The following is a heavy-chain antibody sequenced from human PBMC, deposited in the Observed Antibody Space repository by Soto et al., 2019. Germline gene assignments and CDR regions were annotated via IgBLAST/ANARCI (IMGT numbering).Heavy chain of an antibody. Sequence: SVKVSCKASGGTFSSYAISWVRQAPGQGLEWMGGIFPIFGTASYAQKFQGRVTITADESTSTAYMELSSLRSEDTAVYYCARVHYDSSGYYQRTYYYYGMDVWGQGTTVTVSS. CDR3: ARVHYDSSGYYQRTYYYYGMDV. CDR2: IFPIFGTA. J-gene: IGHJ6*02. CDR1: GGTFSSYA. V-gene: IGHV1-69*13. D-gene: IGHD3-22*01.